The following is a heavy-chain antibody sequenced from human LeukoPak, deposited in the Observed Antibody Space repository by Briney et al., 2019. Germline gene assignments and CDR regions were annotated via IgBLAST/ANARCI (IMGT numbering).Heavy chain of an antibody. CDR2: IHSSGSA. Sequence: SETLSLTCTVSGASLNDYYWSWIRQPPGKGLEWIGFIHSSGSANSNPSLTSRVTISIDTSKNQFSLNLRSLTAADTAVYFCASGAADGYNFGFDYWGQGTLAAVSS. J-gene: IGHJ4*02. V-gene: IGHV4-59*12. D-gene: IGHD5-24*01. CDR1: GASLNDYY. CDR3: ASGAADGYNFGFDY.